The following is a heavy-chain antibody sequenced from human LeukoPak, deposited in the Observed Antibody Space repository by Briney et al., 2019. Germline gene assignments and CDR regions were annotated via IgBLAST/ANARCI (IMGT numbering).Heavy chain of an antibody. CDR3: ARDEDTYYCFDY. CDR1: GFTFSSYA. D-gene: IGHD3-10*01. V-gene: IGHV3-30-3*01. J-gene: IGHJ4*02. CDR2: ISYDGSNK. Sequence: GRSLRLSCAASGFTFSSYAMHWVRQAPGKGLEWVAVISYDGSNKYYADSVKGRFTISRDNSKNTLYLQMSSLRAEDTAVYYCARDEDTYYCFDYWGQGTLVTVSS.